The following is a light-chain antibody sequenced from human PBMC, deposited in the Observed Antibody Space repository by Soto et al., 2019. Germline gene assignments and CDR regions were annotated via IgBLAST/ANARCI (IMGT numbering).Light chain of an antibody. V-gene: IGKV1-39*01. Sequence: DIQMTQSPSSLFASVGDRVNITCRASQTISSNLYWYQQKPGQAPKLVISAASTLQSGVPSRFSGSGSGTDFTLTIDSLQPDDFASYFCQQSYSSPLTVGGGTKVEIK. CDR3: QQSYSSPLT. CDR2: AAS. CDR1: QTISSN. J-gene: IGKJ4*02.